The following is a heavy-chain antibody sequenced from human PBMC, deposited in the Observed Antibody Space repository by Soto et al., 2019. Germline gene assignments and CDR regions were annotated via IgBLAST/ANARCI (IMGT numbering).Heavy chain of an antibody. V-gene: IGHV1-46*01. CDR2: INPAGDRT. CDR1: GFTFTTYY. Sequence: QVQLVQSGAEVKKPGASVKVSCKTSGFTFTTYYIHWMRQAPGQGPDWLGIINPAGDRTSYAPKFQGRVTLTRDASTSTVYMELSSLKAEDTAVYYCAKDLNFGPDYWGQGTLVTVSS. D-gene: IGHD3-16*01. CDR3: AKDLNFGPDY. J-gene: IGHJ4*02.